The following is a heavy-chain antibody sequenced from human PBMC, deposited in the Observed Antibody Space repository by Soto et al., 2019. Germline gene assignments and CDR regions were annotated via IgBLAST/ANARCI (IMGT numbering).Heavy chain of an antibody. D-gene: IGHD3-16*02. J-gene: IGHJ4*02. CDR3: ATRALHLVELSSTPPFDY. CDR1: GYTLTELS. CDR2: FDPEDGET. V-gene: IGHV1-24*01. Sequence: ASVKVSCKVSGYTLTELSMHWVRQAPGKGLEWMGGFDPEDGETIYAQKFQGRVTITEDTSTDTAYMELSSLRSEDTAVYYCATRALHLVELSSTPPFDYWGQGTLVTVSS.